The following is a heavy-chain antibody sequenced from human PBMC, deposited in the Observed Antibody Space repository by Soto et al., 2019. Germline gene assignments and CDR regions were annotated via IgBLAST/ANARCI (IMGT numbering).Heavy chain of an antibody. D-gene: IGHD3-16*01. CDR2: IIPIFGTA. CDR1: GGTFNSYA. V-gene: IGHV1-69*13. CDR3: GITFGGVAGYYYYGMDV. J-gene: IGHJ6*02. Sequence: ASVKVSCKASGGTFNSYAISWVRQAPGQGLEWMGGIIPIFGTANYAQKFQGRVTITADESTSTAYMELSSLRSEDTAVYYCGITFGGVAGYYYYGMDVWGQGTTVTVSS.